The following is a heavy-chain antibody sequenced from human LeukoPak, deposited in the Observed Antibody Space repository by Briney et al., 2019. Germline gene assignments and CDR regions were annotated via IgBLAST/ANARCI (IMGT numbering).Heavy chain of an antibody. CDR3: ARITTPHTTGDRFDY. CDR1: GYTFTRYA. D-gene: IGHD2-21*02. Sequence: GASVKVSRKASGYTFTRYAMNWVRQAPGQGLEWMGWINTNTGNPTYAQGFTGRFVFSLDTSVSTAYLQISSLKAEDTAVYYCARITTPHTTGDRFDYWGQGTLVTVSS. CDR2: INTNTGNP. V-gene: IGHV7-4-1*02. J-gene: IGHJ4*02.